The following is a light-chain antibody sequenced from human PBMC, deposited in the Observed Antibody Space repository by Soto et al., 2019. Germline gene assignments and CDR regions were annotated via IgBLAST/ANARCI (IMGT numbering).Light chain of an antibody. V-gene: IGLV2-14*01. J-gene: IGLJ1*01. CDR3: SSYTSSTNYV. Sequence: QSALTQPPSASGSPGQSVTISCTGTSSDVGAYDYVSWYQQHPGKAPKLIIYEVSYRPSGISNRFSGSKSGNTASLTISGLQAEDEADYYCSSYTSSTNYVFGTGTKVTVL. CDR1: SSDVGAYDY. CDR2: EVS.